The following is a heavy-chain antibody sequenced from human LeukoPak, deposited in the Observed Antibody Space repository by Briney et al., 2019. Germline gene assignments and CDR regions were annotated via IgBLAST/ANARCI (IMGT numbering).Heavy chain of an antibody. D-gene: IGHD3-10*01. CDR2: ISSSSSYI. CDR3: ARVYYYGSGSYYMFDY. Sequence: GGSLRLSCAASGFTFSSYSMNWVRQAPGKGLEWVSSISSSSSYIYYADSVKGRFTISRDKAKNSLYLQMNSLRTEDTAIYYCARVYYYGSGSYYMFDYWGQGTLVTVSS. V-gene: IGHV3-21*01. CDR1: GFTFSSYS. J-gene: IGHJ4*02.